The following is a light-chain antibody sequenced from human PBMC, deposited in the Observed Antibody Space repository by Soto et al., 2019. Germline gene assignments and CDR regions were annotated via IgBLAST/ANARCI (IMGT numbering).Light chain of an antibody. CDR2: DAS. V-gene: IGKV1-27*01. CDR3: QKYNSAPWT. J-gene: IGKJ1*01. Sequence: DIQMTQSPSSLSASVGDRVTITCRASQGLSSDLAWYQQKPGKVPKLLIYDASTLQSGVPSRFSGSGSGTDFTLTISSLQPEDVATYYCQKYNSAPWTFGQGTKVDIK. CDR1: QGLSSD.